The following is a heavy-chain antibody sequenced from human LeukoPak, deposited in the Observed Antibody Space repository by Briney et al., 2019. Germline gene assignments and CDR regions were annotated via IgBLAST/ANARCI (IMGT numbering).Heavy chain of an antibody. CDR1: GFTFSSYA. Sequence: PGGSLRLSCAASGFTFSSYAMSWVRQAPGKGLEWVSAISGSGGSTYYADSVKGRFTISRDNSKNTLYLQMNSLKAEDTAVYYCAKGGYSYGPRNWFDPWGQGTLVTVSS. J-gene: IGHJ5*02. CDR3: AKGGYSYGPRNWFDP. D-gene: IGHD5-18*01. CDR2: ISGSGGST. V-gene: IGHV3-23*01.